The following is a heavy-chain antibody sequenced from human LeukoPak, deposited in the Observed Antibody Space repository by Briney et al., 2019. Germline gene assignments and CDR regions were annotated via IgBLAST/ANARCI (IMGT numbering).Heavy chain of an antibody. CDR1: GYTFTGYY. CDR3: ARDYYDSSGYAY. D-gene: IGHD3-22*01. CDR2: INPNSGGT. Sequence: ASVKVSCLASGYTFTGYYMHWVRQAPGQGLEWMGWINPNSGGTNYAQKFQGRVTMTRDTSISTAYMELSRLRSDDTAVYYCARDYYDSSGYAYWGQGTLVTVSS. J-gene: IGHJ4*02. V-gene: IGHV1-2*02.